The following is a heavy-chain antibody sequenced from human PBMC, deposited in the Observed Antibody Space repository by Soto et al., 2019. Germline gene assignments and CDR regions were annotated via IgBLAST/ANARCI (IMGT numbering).Heavy chain of an antibody. D-gene: IGHD2-2*01. CDR2: IYYSGAT. CDR3: AGGGVPAANDY. V-gene: IGHV4-39*02. J-gene: IGHJ4*02. CDR1: GGSISSSTYY. Sequence: PSETLSLTCLVSGGSISSSTYYWGWIRQPPGKGLEWIGSIYYSGATYYNPSLRSRITISMDRSKNHFSLKLTSVTAADTAIYYCAGGGVPAANDYWGQGTLVTVSS.